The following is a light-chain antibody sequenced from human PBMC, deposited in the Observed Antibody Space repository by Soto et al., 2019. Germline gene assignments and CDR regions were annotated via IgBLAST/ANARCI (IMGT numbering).Light chain of an antibody. CDR1: QTISSY. V-gene: IGKV1-39*01. CDR3: QQSYRMPLT. Sequence: DIQMTQSPSSLSAYVGDRVTITCRSSQTISSYLNWYQQTPGKAPKLLIYAASTLQVGVPSRFSGSGSDTDFTLTISSLQPEDFATYYCQQSYRMPLTFGGGTKVDIK. CDR2: AAS. J-gene: IGKJ4*01.